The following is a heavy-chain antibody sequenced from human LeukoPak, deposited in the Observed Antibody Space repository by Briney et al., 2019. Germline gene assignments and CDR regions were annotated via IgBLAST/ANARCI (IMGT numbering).Heavy chain of an antibody. J-gene: IGHJ6*03. CDR3: ARHGLSGYSSSWYYPDYYYYMDV. D-gene: IGHD6-13*01. CDR1: GGSFSGYY. CDR2: INHSGST. V-gene: IGHV4-34*01. Sequence: SETLSLTCAVYGGSFSGYYWSWIRQPPGKGLEWIGEINHSGSTNYNPSLKSRVTIPVDTSKNQFSLKLSSVTAADTAVYYCARHGLSGYSSSWYYPDYYYYMDVWGKGTTVTISS.